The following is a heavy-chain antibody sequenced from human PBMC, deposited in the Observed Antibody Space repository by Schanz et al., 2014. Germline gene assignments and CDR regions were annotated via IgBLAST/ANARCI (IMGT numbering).Heavy chain of an antibody. V-gene: IGHV3-30*14. Sequence: QVQLLQFGGGVVQPGRSLRLSCAASGFTFSSYAMHWVRQAPGKGLEWVAVISYDGSNKYYADSVKGRFTVSRDSGQNSLYLQMNSLRAGDTAVYYCARGTDWNLHYWGQGALVTVSS. D-gene: IGHD1-1*01. J-gene: IGHJ4*02. CDR1: GFTFSSYA. CDR3: ARGTDWNLHY. CDR2: ISYDGSNK.